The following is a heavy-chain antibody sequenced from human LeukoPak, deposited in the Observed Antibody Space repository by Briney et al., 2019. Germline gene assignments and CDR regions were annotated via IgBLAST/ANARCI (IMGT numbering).Heavy chain of an antibody. CDR1: GYTFTGYY. Sequence: GASVKVSCKASGYTFTGYYMHWVRQAPGQGLEWMGWINPNSGGTNYAQKFQGRVTMTRDTSISTAYMELSRLRSDDAAVYYCARAGIVGATDAFDIWGQGTLVTVSS. CDR2: INPNSGGT. V-gene: IGHV1-2*02. D-gene: IGHD1-26*01. J-gene: IGHJ3*02. CDR3: ARAGIVGATDAFDI.